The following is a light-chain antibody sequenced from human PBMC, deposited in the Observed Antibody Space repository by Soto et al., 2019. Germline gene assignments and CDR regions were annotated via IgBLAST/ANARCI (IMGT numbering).Light chain of an antibody. CDR2: DAS. V-gene: IGKV3-11*01. CDR1: LNVNSY. J-gene: IGKJ1*01. Sequence: VLTQSPATLSLSPGERATLSCRASLNVNSYLAWYQQKPGQAPRLLIYDASNRATGIPARFSGSGSGTDFTLTISSLEPEDFAVYYCQQRSNWPRWTFGQGTKVDIK. CDR3: QQRSNWPRWT.